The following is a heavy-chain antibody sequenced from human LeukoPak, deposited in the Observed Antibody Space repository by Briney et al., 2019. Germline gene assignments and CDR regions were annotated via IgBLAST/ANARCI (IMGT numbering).Heavy chain of an antibody. J-gene: IGHJ6*03. Sequence: GGSLRLSCAASGFTFTSYGMHWVRQAPGKGMEWVAYIQYDGSNEQYADSVKGRFSISRDSSKNILYLQMNSLRAEDTAVYYCAKDRCSNGIGCYYYYMDVWGKGTTVTISS. D-gene: IGHD2-8*01. CDR1: GFTFTSYG. CDR3: AKDRCSNGIGCYYYYMDV. V-gene: IGHV3-30*02. CDR2: IQYDGSNE.